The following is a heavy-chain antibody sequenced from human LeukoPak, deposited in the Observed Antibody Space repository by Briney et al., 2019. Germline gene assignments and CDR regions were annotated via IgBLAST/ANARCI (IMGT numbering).Heavy chain of an antibody. J-gene: IGHJ4*02. CDR1: GGSISSYY. CDR3: ASRKLGNDY. Sequence: SETLSLTCTVSGGSISSYYWSWIRQSPGKGLEWIGYIYYTGTSYNPSLKSRVTISADTSKNQFSLNLSSVTAADTAVYYCASRKLGNDYWGQGTLVTVSS. CDR2: IYYTGT. D-gene: IGHD7-27*01. V-gene: IGHV4-59*01.